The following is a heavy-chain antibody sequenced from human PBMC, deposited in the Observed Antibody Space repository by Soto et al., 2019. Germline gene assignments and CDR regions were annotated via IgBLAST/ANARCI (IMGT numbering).Heavy chain of an antibody. Sequence: PGGSLRLSCAASGFTFSSYAMHWVRQAPGKGLEYVSAISSNGGSTYYANSVKGRFTISRDNSKNTLYLQMGSLRAEDMAVYYCATTLAAAGGYYFNHWGQGTLVTVSS. CDR3: ATTLAAAGGYYFNH. J-gene: IGHJ4*02. CDR1: GFTFSSYA. D-gene: IGHD6-13*01. V-gene: IGHV3-64*01. CDR2: ISSNGGST.